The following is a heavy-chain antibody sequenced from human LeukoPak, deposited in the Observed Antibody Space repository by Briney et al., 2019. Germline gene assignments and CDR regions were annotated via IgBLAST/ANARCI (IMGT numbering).Heavy chain of an antibody. V-gene: IGHV4-30-2*01. CDR1: GGSISSGGYY. Sequence: SETLSLTCTVSGGSISSGGYYWSWIRQPPGKGLEWIGYIYQSGSTYYNPSLKSRVTISVDRSKNQFSLKLSSVTAADTAVYHCARKDYYNSLFDYWGQGSLVTVSS. D-gene: IGHD3-22*01. J-gene: IGHJ4*02. CDR3: ARKDYYNSLFDY. CDR2: IYQSGST.